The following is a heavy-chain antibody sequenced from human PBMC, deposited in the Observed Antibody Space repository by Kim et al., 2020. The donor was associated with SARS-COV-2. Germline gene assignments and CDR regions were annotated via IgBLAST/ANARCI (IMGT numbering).Heavy chain of an antibody. D-gene: IGHD3-3*01. V-gene: IGHV3-11*06. Sequence: SVKGRFTISRDNAKNSLYLQMNSLRAEDTAVYYCARDKPYDFWSGYHIFYWGQGTLVTVSS. J-gene: IGHJ4*02. CDR3: ARDKPYDFWSGYHIFY.